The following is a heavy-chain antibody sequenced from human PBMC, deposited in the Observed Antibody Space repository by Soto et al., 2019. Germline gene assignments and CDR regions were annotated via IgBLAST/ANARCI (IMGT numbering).Heavy chain of an antibody. Sequence: WGSLRLSCAASGVTFISYEISCFRHAPCQWLEWVSYISDSGGTVYYADSVKGRFTVSRDNAQNSVYLQMNSLRTEDTAVYYCARDLLHYDFWSGYSAYFYYGMDVWGPGTTVTVSS. J-gene: IGHJ6*02. D-gene: IGHD3-3*01. CDR3: ARDLLHYDFWSGYSAYFYYGMDV. CDR1: GVTFISYE. V-gene: IGHV3-48*03. CDR2: ISDSGGTV.